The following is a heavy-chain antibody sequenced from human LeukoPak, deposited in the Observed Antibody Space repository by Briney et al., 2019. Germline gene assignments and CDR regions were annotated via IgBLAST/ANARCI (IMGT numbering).Heavy chain of an antibody. Sequence: GGSLRLSCAASGFTFSSYAMSWVRQAPGKGLEWVPAISGSGGSTYYADSVKGRFTISRDNSKNTLYLQMNSLRAEDTAVYYCAMISSTSFYYYGMDVWGQGTTVTVSS. V-gene: IGHV3-23*01. CDR1: GFTFSSYA. CDR2: ISGSGGST. J-gene: IGHJ6*02. CDR3: AMISSTSFYYYGMDV. D-gene: IGHD2-2*01.